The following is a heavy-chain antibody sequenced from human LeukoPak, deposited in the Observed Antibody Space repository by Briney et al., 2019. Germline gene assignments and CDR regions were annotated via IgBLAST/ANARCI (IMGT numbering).Heavy chain of an antibody. J-gene: IGHJ4*02. V-gene: IGHV3-23*01. CDR3: AKHGFGVFEGY. Sequence: GGSLRLSCAASGFTFSSYAMSWVRQAPGKGLQWVSGISGSGGSTYYADSVKGRFTISRDNSKNTLYLQMNSLRAEDTAVYYCAKHGFGVFEGYWGQGTLVTVSS. CDR2: ISGSGGST. D-gene: IGHD3-10*01. CDR1: GFTFSSYA.